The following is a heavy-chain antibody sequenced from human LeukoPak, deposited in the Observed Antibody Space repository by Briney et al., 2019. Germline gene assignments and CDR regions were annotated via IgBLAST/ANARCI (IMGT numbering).Heavy chain of an antibody. D-gene: IGHD5-12*01. CDR1: GGSISSSSYY. J-gene: IGHJ6*03. Sequence: PSETLSLTCTVSGGSISSSSYYWGWIRQPPGKGLEWIGSIYYSGSTYYNPSLKSRVTISVDTSKNQFSLKLSSVTAADTAVYYCASTGSYSGYDNFDYYYMDVWGKGTTVTVSS. CDR2: IYYSGST. V-gene: IGHV4-39*07. CDR3: ASTGSYSGYDNFDYYYMDV.